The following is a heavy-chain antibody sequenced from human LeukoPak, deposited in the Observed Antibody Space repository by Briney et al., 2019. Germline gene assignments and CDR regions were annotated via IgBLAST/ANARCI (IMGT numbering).Heavy chain of an antibody. J-gene: IGHJ4*02. D-gene: IGHD2-2*01. CDR1: GFIFNNYW. CDR3: TRQGHTPSDY. Sequence: PGGSLRLSCAASGFIFNNYWMHWVRQTPGEGPLWLSRINGDGSSTSYAYSVQGRFIISRDNAKNTLYLQMNSLRAEDTAVYYCTRQGHTPSDYWGQGTLVTVSS. CDR2: INGDGSST. V-gene: IGHV3-74*01.